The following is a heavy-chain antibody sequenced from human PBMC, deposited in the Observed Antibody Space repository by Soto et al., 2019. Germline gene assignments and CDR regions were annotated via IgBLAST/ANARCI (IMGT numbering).Heavy chain of an antibody. CDR1: GGSISSSNW. CDR2: IYHSGST. J-gene: IGHJ4*02. CDR3: ARVLEDSLVVDY. V-gene: IGHV4-4*02. D-gene: IGHD2-2*01. Sequence: PSETLSLTCTVSGGSISSSNWWSWVRQPPGKGLEWIGEIYHSGSTNYNPSLKSRVTISVDKSKNQFSLKLSSVTAADTAVYYCARVLEDSLVVDYWGQGTLVTSPQ.